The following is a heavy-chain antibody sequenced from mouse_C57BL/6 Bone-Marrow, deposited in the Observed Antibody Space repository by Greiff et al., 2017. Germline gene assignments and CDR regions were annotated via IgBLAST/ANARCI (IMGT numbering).Heavy chain of an antibody. CDR3: TGQSYYSNYGYCDY. V-gene: IGHV6-3*01. Sequence: EVHLVESGGGLVQPGGSMKLSCVASGFTFSNYWMNWVRQSPEKGLEWVAQIRLKSDNYATHYAGSVKGRFTISRVDSKSSVYLQRNNLWAEDTGIDYCTGQSYYSNYGYCDYWCQGTTLTVSS. CDR1: GFTFSNYW. J-gene: IGHJ2*01. CDR2: IRLKSDNYAT. D-gene: IGHD2-5*01.